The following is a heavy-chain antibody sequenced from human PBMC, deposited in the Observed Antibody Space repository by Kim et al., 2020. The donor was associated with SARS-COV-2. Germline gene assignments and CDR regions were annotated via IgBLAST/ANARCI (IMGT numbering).Heavy chain of an antibody. V-gene: IGHV5-51*01. D-gene: IGHD6-13*01. J-gene: IGHJ4*02. CDR1: GYTFTSYW. CDR3: ARHGAAASGLDY. Sequence: GESLKISCKGFGYTFTSYWIAWVRQMPGKGLEWMVIIYCGNSDTIYSPSFQGQVTLSVDRSINSAFLQWSSLEASDTATYYCARHGAAASGLDYWGQGTLVTVSS. CDR2: IYCGNSDT.